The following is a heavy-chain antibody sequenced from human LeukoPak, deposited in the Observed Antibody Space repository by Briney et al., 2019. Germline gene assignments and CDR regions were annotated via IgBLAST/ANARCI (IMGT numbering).Heavy chain of an antibody. V-gene: IGHV1-2*02. CDR1: GYTFTDYY. CDR3: ARTTIAAAGTGAAEEGPNFDY. CDR2: INPNSGGT. D-gene: IGHD6-13*01. J-gene: IGHJ4*02. Sequence: ASVKVSCKASGYTFTDYYIHWVRQAPGQGLEWMGWINPNSGGTNYAQKFQGRVTMTRDTSISTAYMELSRLRSEDTAVYYCARTTIAAAGTGAAEEGPNFDYWGQGTLVTVSS.